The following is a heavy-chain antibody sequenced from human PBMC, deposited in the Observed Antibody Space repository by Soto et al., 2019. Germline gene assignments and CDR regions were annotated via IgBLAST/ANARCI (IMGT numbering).Heavy chain of an antibody. D-gene: IGHD7-27*01. V-gene: IGHV3-21*01. J-gene: IGHJ4*02. CDR2: ISSSSSYI. CDR3: ARASNWAIDY. CDR1: GFTFDDYA. Sequence: GGSLRLSCVTSGFTFDDYAITWLRQAPGKGLEWVSSISSSSSYIYYADSVKGRFTISRDNAKNSLYLQMNSLRAEDTAVYYCARASNWAIDYWGQGTLVTVSS.